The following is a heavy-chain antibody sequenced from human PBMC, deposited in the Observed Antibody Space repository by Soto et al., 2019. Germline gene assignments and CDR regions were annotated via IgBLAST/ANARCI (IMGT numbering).Heavy chain of an antibody. V-gene: IGHV3-66*01. J-gene: IGHJ6*02. CDR2: IYSGGST. CDR1: GFTVSSNY. Sequence: HPGGSLRLSCAASGFTVSSNYMSWVRQAPGKGLEWVSVIYSGGSTYYADSVKGRFTISRDNSKNTLYLQMNSLRAEDTAVYYCARDLSLLGMDVWGQGTTATVSS. D-gene: IGHD2-21*01. CDR3: ARDLSLLGMDV.